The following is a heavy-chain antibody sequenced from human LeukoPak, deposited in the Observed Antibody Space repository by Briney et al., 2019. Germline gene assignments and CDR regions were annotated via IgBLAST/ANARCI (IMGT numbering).Heavy chain of an antibody. CDR1: GGTFSSYA. V-gene: IGHV1-69*13. Sequence: SVKVSCKASGGTFSSYAISCVRQAPGQGLEWMGGIIPIFGTANYAQKFQGRVTITADESTSTAYMELSSLRSEDTAVYYCAREPSVADLGGFQHWGQGTLVTVSS. CDR2: IIPIFGTA. D-gene: IGHD6-19*01. CDR3: AREPSVADLGGFQH. J-gene: IGHJ1*01.